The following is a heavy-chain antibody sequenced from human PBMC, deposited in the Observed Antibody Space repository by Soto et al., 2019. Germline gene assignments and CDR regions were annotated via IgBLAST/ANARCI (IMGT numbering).Heavy chain of an antibody. J-gene: IGHJ6*03. Sequence: QVQLQQWGAGLLKPSETLSLTCAVYGGSLSGYQWTWIRQTPGKGLEWIGEINDSGNINYNPSLKSRVTILLDTPRKQISLKLSSVTAADSAVYYCARGLILWFGEVSRRGGYYYYRDVWGKGTTVTVSS. D-gene: IGHD3-10*01. CDR1: GGSLSGYQ. CDR2: INDSGNI. CDR3: ARGLILWFGEVSRRGGYYYYRDV. V-gene: IGHV4-34*01.